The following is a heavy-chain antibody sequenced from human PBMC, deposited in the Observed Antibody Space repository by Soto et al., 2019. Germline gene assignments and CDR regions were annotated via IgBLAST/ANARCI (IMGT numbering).Heavy chain of an antibody. CDR2: IYPGDSDT. V-gene: IGHV5-51*01. J-gene: IGHJ6*02. Sequence: GESLKISCKGSGYSFTSYWIGWVRQMPGKGLEWMGIIYPGDSDTRYSPSFQGQVTISADKSISTAYLQWSSLKASDTAMYYCARHVKQKGWIQLPSDYYYYGMDVWGQGTTVTVSS. D-gene: IGHD5-18*01. CDR1: GYSFTSYW. CDR3: ARHVKQKGWIQLPSDYYYYGMDV.